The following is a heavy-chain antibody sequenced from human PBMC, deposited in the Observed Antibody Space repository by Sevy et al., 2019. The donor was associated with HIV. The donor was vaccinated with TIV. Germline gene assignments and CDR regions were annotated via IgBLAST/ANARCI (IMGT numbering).Heavy chain of an antibody. CDR2: ISGSGDPT. Sequence: GGSLRLSCVVSGFMFSNFGMNWVRQVPGKGLEWVAYISGSGDPTKYAESVKGRFTVSRDNAQNALFLQMNSLRDDDTGVYFCARDGTRLQYWGRGTLVTVSS. CDR1: GFMFSNFG. J-gene: IGHJ4*02. D-gene: IGHD2-21*02. CDR3: ARDGTRLQY. V-gene: IGHV3-48*02.